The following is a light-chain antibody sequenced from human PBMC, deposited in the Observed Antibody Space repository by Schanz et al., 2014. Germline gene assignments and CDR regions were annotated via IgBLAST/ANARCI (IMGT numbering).Light chain of an antibody. CDR1: QSISSW. V-gene: IGKV1-5*01. CDR3: QQFHTYPLT. CDR2: DAS. Sequence: DIPMTQSPSTLSASVGDRVTITCRASQSISSWLAWYQQKPGKAPKVLIYDASSLESGVPSRFSGSGSGTEFTLTISSLQPDDFATYYCQQFHTYPLTFGQGTRLDIK. J-gene: IGKJ5*01.